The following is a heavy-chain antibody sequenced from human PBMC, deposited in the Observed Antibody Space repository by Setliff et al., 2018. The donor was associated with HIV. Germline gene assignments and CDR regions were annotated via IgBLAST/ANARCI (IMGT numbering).Heavy chain of an antibody. J-gene: IGHJ3*01. CDR3: ARVPYRSAWFSGGHDAFDV. Sequence: ASVKVSCESSGYTFTAYYIHWVRQARGQGLEWMGWINPDSGAAKYAEKFEGRVSLTRDTSINTVYMELSSLRSDDTAVYYCARVPYRSAWFSGGHDAFDVWGQGTMVTVSS. CDR2: INPDSGAA. CDR1: GYTFTAYY. D-gene: IGHD6-19*01. V-gene: IGHV1-2*02.